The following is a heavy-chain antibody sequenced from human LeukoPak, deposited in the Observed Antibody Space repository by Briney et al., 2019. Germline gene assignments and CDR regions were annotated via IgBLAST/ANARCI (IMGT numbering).Heavy chain of an antibody. CDR1: GFTFGNYA. D-gene: IGHD1-26*01. V-gene: IGHV3-30-3*01. Sequence: PGTSLRLSREASGFTFGNYAIHWVRQVPGEGLEWVAIITHNGGTQYYADSVKGRFTISRDNSQSTVFLQMNSLRPEDTAVYYCARDAQSGAFSDFDYWGQGTLVTVSS. J-gene: IGHJ4*02. CDR2: ITHNGGTQ. CDR3: ARDAQSGAFSDFDY.